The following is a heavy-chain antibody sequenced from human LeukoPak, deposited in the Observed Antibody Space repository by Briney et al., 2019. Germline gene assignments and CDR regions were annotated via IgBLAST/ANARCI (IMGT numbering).Heavy chain of an antibody. CDR3: ARLADCSSTSCYNY. D-gene: IGHD2-2*02. J-gene: IGHJ4*02. V-gene: IGHV4-38-2*02. CDR2: SHYAGRT. Sequence: SETLSLTCTVSGYSIISGFFWGWIRQPPGKGLEWIGSSHYAGRTYYNPSLSSRVTISLDTSKNQFSLKLSSVTAADTAVYYCARLADCSSTSCYNYWGQGTLVTVSS. CDR1: GYSIISGFF.